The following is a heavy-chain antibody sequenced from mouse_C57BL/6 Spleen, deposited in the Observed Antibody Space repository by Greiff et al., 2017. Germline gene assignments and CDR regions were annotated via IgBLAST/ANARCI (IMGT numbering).Heavy chain of an antibody. CDR1: GYTFTSYW. CDR3: ATYYDYDVFDY. V-gene: IGHV1-7*01. Sequence: VQLQESGAELVKPGASVTLSCKASGYTFTSYWMHWVKQRPGQGLEWIGYINPSSGYTKYNQKFKDKATLTADKSSSTAYMQLSSLTYEDSAVYYCATYYDYDVFDYWGQGTTLTVSA. J-gene: IGHJ2*01. CDR2: INPSSGYT. D-gene: IGHD2-4*01.